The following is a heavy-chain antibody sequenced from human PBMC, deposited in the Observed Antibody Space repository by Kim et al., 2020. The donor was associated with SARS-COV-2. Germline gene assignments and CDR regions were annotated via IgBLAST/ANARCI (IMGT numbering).Heavy chain of an antibody. J-gene: IGHJ2*01. Sequence: GGSLRLSCAASGFTFSSYNMNWVRQAPGKGPEWLSYIDPDSSNIYYADSVKGRFTISRDTAKRSLYLQMNSLRDEDTAVYYCARPPFKEAPDAFYWYFDLWGRGTVVTVSS. CDR1: GFTFSSYN. CDR2: IDPDSSNI. CDR3: ARPPFKEAPDAFYWYFDL. V-gene: IGHV3-48*02. D-gene: IGHD3-16*01.